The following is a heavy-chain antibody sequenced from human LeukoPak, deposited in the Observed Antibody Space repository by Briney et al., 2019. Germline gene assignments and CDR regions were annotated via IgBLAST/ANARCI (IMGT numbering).Heavy chain of an antibody. CDR2: IYHSGYT. J-gene: IGHJ5*02. Sequence: SETLSLTCTVSGGFISSSYYWSWIRQSPGRGLEWIGSIYHSGYTYYNPSLKSRVTISVDTSKNQFSLTLNSVTATDTAVYYCAREGTVRWFDPWGQGTLVPVSS. CDR3: AREGTVRWFDP. CDR1: GGFISSSYY. V-gene: IGHV4-38-2*02. D-gene: IGHD1-14*01.